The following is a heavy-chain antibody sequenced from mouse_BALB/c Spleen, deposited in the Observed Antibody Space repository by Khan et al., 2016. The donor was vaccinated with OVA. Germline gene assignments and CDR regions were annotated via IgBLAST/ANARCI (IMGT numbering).Heavy chain of an antibody. CDR2: INTHSGVP. D-gene: IGHD2-1*01. Sequence: QIQLVQSGPELKKPGETVRISCKASGYTFTTAGMQWVQKMPGKGLKWIGWINTHSGVPKYAEDFKGRLALSLETSASPAYLQITKLKNEETAAYFCASGCGNGWYFDVWGSGTTVTVSS. CDR1: GYTFTTAG. V-gene: IGHV9-4*02. CDR3: ASGCGNGWYFDV. J-gene: IGHJ1*01.